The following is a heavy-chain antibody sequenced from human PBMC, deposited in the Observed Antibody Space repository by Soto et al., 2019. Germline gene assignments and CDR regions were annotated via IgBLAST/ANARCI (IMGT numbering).Heavy chain of an antibody. D-gene: IGHD3-22*01. V-gene: IGHV4-59*01. CDR2: LYYGRSA. CDR3: ALRSMAVVPEY. J-gene: IGHJ4*02. Sequence: QVQLQESGPGLVKPSETLSLTCAVSGDSISSYYCMWIRQPPGKGLESIGYLYYGRSANYNPSLKSRVTLSVDTSTNQCSLTLRSMTAADTDVYYCALRSMAVVPEYWGQGTLVTVSS. CDR1: GDSISSYY.